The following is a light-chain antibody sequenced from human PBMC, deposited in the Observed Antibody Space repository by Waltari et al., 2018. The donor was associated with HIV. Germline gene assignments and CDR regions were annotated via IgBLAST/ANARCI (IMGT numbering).Light chain of an antibody. CDR2: DVT. CDR1: SSDVGGYNF. CDR3: CSYAGKSTFP. Sequence: QSALTQPRSVSGSPGQSVTISCTGTSSDVGGYNFVSWYPQHPGKAHKLMIYDVTQRPSGVPDRFSGSKSGNTASLTISGLQAEDEADYYCCSYAGKSTFPFCGGTKLTVL. J-gene: IGLJ2*01. V-gene: IGLV2-11*01.